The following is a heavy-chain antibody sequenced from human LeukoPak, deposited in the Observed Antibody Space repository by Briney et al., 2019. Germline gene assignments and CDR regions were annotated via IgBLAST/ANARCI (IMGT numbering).Heavy chain of an antibody. Sequence: GGSLRLSCAASGFTFSSYSMNWVRQAPGKGLEWVSYISSSSSTIYYADSVKGRFTISRDNAKNSLYLQMTSLRAEDTAVYYCARGYGDDSAFDIWGQGTMVTVSS. CDR3: ARGYGDDSAFDI. D-gene: IGHD3-22*01. V-gene: IGHV3-48*01. CDR1: GFTFSSYS. J-gene: IGHJ3*02. CDR2: ISSSSSTI.